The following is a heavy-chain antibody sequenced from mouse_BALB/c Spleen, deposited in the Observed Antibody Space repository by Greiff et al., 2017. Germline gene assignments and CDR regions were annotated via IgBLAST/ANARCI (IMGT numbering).Heavy chain of an antibody. CDR3: ARSNYRYDGGIY. D-gene: IGHD2-14*01. J-gene: IGHJ2*01. Sequence: QVQLQQSGAELVRPGTSVKVSCKASGYAFTNYLIEWVKQRPGQGLEWIGVINPGSGGTNYNEKFKGKATLTADKSSSTAYMQLSSLTSDDSAVYFCARSNYRYDGGIYWGQGTTLTVSS. CDR1: GYAFTNYL. CDR2: INPGSGGT. V-gene: IGHV1-54*01.